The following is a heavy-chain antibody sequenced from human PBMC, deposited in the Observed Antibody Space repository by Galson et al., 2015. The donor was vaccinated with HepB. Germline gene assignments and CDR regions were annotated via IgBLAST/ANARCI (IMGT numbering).Heavy chain of an antibody. Sequence: SLRLSCAASGFTFSSYGMHWVRQAPGKGLEWVAVISYDGSNKYYADSVKGRFTISRDNSKNTLYLQMNSLRAEDTAVYYCAKDLLHPVQHSGSSGYYDYWGQGTLVTVSS. CDR1: GFTFSSYG. J-gene: IGHJ4*02. V-gene: IGHV3-30*18. D-gene: IGHD3-22*01. CDR3: AKDLLHPVQHSGSSGYYDY. CDR2: ISYDGSNK.